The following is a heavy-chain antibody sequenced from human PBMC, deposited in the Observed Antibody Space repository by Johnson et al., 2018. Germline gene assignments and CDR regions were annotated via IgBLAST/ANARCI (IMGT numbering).Heavy chain of an antibody. CDR2: IYPGDSDT. CDR1: GYSFTSYW. CDR3: ARHTMPTVTTDPPYYYYGMDV. V-gene: IGHV5-51*01. J-gene: IGHJ6*02. Sequence: EVQLVESGAEVKKPGESLKISCKGSGYSFTSYWIGWVRQMPGKGLEWMGIIYPGDSDTRYSPSFQGQVTISADKSISTAYLQWSSLKASDTAMYYCARHTMPTVTTDPPYYYYGMDVWGQGTTVTVSS. D-gene: IGHD4-11*01.